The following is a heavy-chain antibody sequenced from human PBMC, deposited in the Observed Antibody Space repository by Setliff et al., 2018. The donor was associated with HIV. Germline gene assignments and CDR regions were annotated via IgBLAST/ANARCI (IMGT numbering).Heavy chain of an antibody. CDR2: IYYNGIT. CDR3: ARRIFHSSFPSFDS. D-gene: IGHD2-15*01. Sequence: SETLSLTCTVSGGSISSYYWSWIRQPPGKGLEWIGSIYYNGITYYNPSLKGRFTISVDTSKNQFSLKVTSVTAADTAVYYCARRIFHSSFPSFDSWGQGTLVTVSS. V-gene: IGHV4-59*05. CDR1: GGSISSYY. J-gene: IGHJ4*02.